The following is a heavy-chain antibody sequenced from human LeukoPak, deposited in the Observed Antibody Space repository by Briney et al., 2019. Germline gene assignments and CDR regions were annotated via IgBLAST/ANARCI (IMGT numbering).Heavy chain of an antibody. CDR3: ARDDILTGYYLFDY. CDR1: GFTFSSYE. CDR2: ISSSGSTI. D-gene: IGHD3-9*01. Sequence: GGSLRLSCAASGFTFSSYEMNWVRQAPGKGLEWVSYISSSGSTIYYADSVKGRLTISRDNAKNSLYLQMNSLRAEDTAVYYCARDDILTGYYLFDYWGQGTLVTVSS. V-gene: IGHV3-48*03. J-gene: IGHJ4*02.